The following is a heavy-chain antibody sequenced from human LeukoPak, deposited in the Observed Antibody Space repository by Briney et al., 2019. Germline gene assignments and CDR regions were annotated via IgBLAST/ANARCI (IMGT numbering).Heavy chain of an antibody. CDR2: ISAYNDLT. D-gene: IGHD6-19*01. CDR1: GYSFSNYG. CDR3: ARGTLLYSSGWYLIGPFDF. Sequence: ASVEVSCKASGYSFSNYGISWVRQAPGQGLEWMGWISAYNDLTKYAEKLQGRVTMTTDTSTSTAYLELRSLRSDDTAMYYCARGTLLYSSGWYLIGPFDFWGQGTMVTVSS. J-gene: IGHJ3*01. V-gene: IGHV1-18*01.